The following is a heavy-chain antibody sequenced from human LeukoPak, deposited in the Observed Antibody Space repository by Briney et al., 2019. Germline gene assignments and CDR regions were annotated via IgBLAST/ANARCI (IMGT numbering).Heavy chain of an antibody. Sequence: GASVKVSCKASGYTITSYYMHWVRQAPGQGLEWMGIINPSGGSTSYAQKFQGRVTMTRDTSTSTVYMELSSLRSEDTAVYYCASLGYCSGGSCSPNSTFDYWGQGTLVTVSS. D-gene: IGHD2-15*01. V-gene: IGHV1-46*01. J-gene: IGHJ4*02. CDR2: INPSGGST. CDR3: ASLGYCSGGSCSPNSTFDY. CDR1: GYTITSYY.